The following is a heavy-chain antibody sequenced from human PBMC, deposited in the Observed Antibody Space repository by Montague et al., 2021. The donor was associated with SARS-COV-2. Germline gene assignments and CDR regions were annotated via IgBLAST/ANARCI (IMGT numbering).Heavy chain of an antibody. CDR3: ARPSMVSRNYYYYGIDV. Sequence: ETLSLTCIVSGGSINSFYWSWIRQPPGKGLEWIGYIYHSGTTHYSPSLKSRVAISFDTSKNQFSLTLNSVTAADTAVYYCARPSMVSRNYYYYGIDVWGQGTTVTVSS. CDR1: GGSINSFY. D-gene: IGHD2-21*01. CDR2: IYHSGTT. J-gene: IGHJ6*02. V-gene: IGHV4-59*01.